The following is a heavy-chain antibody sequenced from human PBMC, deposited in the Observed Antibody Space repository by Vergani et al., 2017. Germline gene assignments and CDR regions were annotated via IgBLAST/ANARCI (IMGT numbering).Heavy chain of an antibody. CDR1: GFTFSHYG. V-gene: IGHV3-21*01. CDR3: ARGGIAAAGTLDY. J-gene: IGHJ4*02. Sequence: VQLVESGGGVVQPGGSLRLSCAASGFTFSHYGMSWVRQAPGKGLEWVSSISSSSSYIYYADSVKGRFTISRDNAKNSLYLQMNSLRAEDTAVYYCARGGIAAAGTLDYWGQGTLVTVSS. CDR2: ISSSSSYI. D-gene: IGHD6-13*01.